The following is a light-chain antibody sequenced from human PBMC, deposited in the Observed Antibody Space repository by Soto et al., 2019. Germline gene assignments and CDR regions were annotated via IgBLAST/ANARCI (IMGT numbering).Light chain of an antibody. V-gene: IGKV4-1*01. CDR3: QQYYTTPLT. J-gene: IGKJ4*01. CDR1: QSVFYISHNKNY. Sequence: DIVMTQSPDSLALSLGEKATINCKSSQSVFYISHNKNYLAWYQQKPGQPPRVLLYWASTRESGVPDRFTGSGSDTDFTLTINSMQAEDVAVYYCQQYYTTPLTFGGGTKVDIK. CDR2: WAS.